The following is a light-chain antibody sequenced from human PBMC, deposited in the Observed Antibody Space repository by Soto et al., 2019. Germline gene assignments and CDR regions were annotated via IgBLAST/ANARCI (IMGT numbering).Light chain of an antibody. Sequence: DIRMTHSPSTLSVSVVYVLTITCRASQNIGTCLALYQQKPGKAPKVLIYKASSLKSGVPSRFSGSGSGTEFTLTISSLQPDDFATYYCQQYNSYSRAFGQGTKVDIK. CDR2: KAS. CDR1: QNIGTC. V-gene: IGKV1-5*03. CDR3: QQYNSYSRA. J-gene: IGKJ1*01.